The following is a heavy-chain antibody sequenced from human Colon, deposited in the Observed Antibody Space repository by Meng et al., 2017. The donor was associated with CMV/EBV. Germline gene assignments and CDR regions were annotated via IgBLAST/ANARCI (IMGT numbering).Heavy chain of an antibody. CDR1: GFTFSHYW. CDR3: AGSYWNGELVY. Sequence: GRSLRLSCEASGFTFSHYWMHWVRQAPGKGLEWVSRINTDGRTTDYADSVKGRFSISRDDGRSTLYLQMNNLRAEDTAVYFCAGSYWNGELVYWGQGALVTVSS. D-gene: IGHD1-26*01. J-gene: IGHJ4*02. V-gene: IGHV3-74*01. CDR2: INTDGRTT.